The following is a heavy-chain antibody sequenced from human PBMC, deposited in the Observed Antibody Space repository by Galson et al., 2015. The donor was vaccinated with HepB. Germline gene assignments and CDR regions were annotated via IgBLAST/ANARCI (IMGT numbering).Heavy chain of an antibody. Sequence: SLRLSCAASGFTFSSYAMSWVRQAPGKGLEWVSAISGSGGSTYYADSVKGRFTISRDNSKNTLYLQMNSLRAEDTAVYYCAKDQPVVPAAMYYYYGMDVWGQGTTVTVSS. J-gene: IGHJ6*02. CDR3: AKDQPVVPAAMYYYYGMDV. CDR2: ISGSGGST. V-gene: IGHV3-23*01. D-gene: IGHD2-2*01. CDR1: GFTFSSYA.